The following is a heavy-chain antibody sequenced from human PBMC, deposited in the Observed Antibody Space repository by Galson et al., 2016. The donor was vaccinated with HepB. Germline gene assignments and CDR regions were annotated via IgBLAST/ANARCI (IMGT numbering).Heavy chain of an antibody. V-gene: IGHV3-9*01. J-gene: IGHJ4*02. Sequence: SLRLSCAASGFTFDDYAMHWVRQAPGKGLEWVSGIRWNSVTIGYADSVKGRFTISRDNAKNSLYLQMNSLGTEDTALYYCAKSPEWYCSGDSCLTLDDWGQGTLVTVSS. CDR3: AKSPEWYCSGDSCLTLDD. CDR2: IRWNSVTI. D-gene: IGHD2-15*01. CDR1: GFTFDDYA.